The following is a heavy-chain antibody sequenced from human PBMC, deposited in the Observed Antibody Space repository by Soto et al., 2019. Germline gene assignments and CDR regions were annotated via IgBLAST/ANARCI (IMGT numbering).Heavy chain of an antibody. CDR3: AADPFGGPSSNYGMDV. D-gene: IGHD2-15*01. Sequence: ASVKVSCKASGFTFTSSAMQWVRQARGQRLEWIGWIVVGSGNTNYAQKFQERVTITRDMSTSTAYMELSSLRSEDTAVYYCAADPFGGPSSNYGMDVWGQGTTVTVSS. CDR1: GFTFTSSA. V-gene: IGHV1-58*02. J-gene: IGHJ6*02. CDR2: IVVGSGNT.